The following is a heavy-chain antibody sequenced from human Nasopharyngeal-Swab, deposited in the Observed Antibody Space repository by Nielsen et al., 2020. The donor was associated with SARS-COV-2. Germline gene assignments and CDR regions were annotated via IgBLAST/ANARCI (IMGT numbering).Heavy chain of an antibody. J-gene: IGHJ4*02. CDR2: TKEDGTVT. D-gene: IGHD1-1*01. CDR3: AGAPRGPTGPPFDY. V-gene: IGHV3-7*03. Sequence: GGSLRLSCAATGFTFSSYWMSWVRQAPGRGLEWLAHTKEDGTVTHYVDSVKGRFTISRDNSKNTLFLQMDSLTAEDTAVYYCAGAPRGPTGPPFDYWGQGILVTVSS. CDR1: GFTFSSYW.